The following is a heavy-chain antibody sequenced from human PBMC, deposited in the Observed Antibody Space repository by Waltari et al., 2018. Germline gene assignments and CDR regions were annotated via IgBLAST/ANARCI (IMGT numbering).Heavy chain of an antibody. CDR1: GFTFSSYS. J-gene: IGHJ4*02. CDR3: ARDAGDLGYYFDY. Sequence: EVPLVESGGGLVKPGGSLRLSCAASGFTFSSYSMNWVRQAPGKGLEWVSSISSSSSYIYYADSVKGRFTISRDNAKNSLYLQMNSLRAEDTAVYYCARDAGDLGYYFDYWGQGTLVTVSS. CDR2: ISSSSSYI. D-gene: IGHD7-27*01. V-gene: IGHV3-21*01.